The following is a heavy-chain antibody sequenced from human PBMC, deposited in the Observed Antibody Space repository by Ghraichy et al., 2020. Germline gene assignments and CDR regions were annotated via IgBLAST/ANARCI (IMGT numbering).Heavy chain of an antibody. Sequence: GGSLRLSCAASGFTFSSYAMHWVRQAPGKGLEWVAVISYDGSNKYYADSVKGRFTISRDNSKNTLYLQMNSLRAEDTAVYYCARDRLYRNGERDRNSNYYYYYYMDVWGKGTTVTVSS. V-gene: IGHV3-30*04. CDR3: ARDRLYRNGERDRNSNYYYYYYMDV. J-gene: IGHJ6*03. CDR2: ISYDGSNK. CDR1: GFTFSSYA. D-gene: IGHD1-14*01.